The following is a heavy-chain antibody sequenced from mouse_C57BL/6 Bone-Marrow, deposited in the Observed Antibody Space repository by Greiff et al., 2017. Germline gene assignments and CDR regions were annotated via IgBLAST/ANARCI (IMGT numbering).Heavy chain of an antibody. J-gene: IGHJ2*01. Sequence: VQLQQSGAELVRPGASVKLSCTASGFNIKDDYMHWVKQRPEQGLEWIGWIDPENGDTEYASKFQGKATITADPSSNTAYLPLSSQTSGDTAVYYCTVDISGYGNDWGQGTTLTVSA. CDR1: GFNIKDDY. D-gene: IGHD3-2*02. CDR3: TVDISGYGND. CDR2: IDPENGDT. V-gene: IGHV14-4*01.